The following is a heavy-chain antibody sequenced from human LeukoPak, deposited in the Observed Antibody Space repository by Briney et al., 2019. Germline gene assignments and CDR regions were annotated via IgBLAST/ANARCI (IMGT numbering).Heavy chain of an antibody. J-gene: IGHJ4*02. V-gene: IGHV1-24*01. CDR2: FDPEDGET. Sequence: ASVKVSCKVSGYTLTELSMHWVRRAPGKGLEWMGGFDPEDGETIYAQKFQGRVTMAEDTSTDTAYMELSSLRSEDTAVYYCATAFRDYYDSSGYYYNYWGQGTLVTVSS. D-gene: IGHD3-22*01. CDR3: ATAFRDYYDSSGYYYNY. CDR1: GYTLTELS.